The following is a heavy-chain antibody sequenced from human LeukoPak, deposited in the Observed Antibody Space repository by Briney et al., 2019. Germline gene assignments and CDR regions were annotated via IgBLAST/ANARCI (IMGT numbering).Heavy chain of an antibody. J-gene: IGHJ5*02. CDR1: GGSISSYY. Sequence: SETLSLTCTVSGGSISSYYWSWIRHPPGKGLEWIGYIYYIGSTNYNPSLKSRVTISVDTSKNQFSLKLSSVTAADTAIYYCVGTPSIAATGTLWWFDPWGQGTPVTVSS. CDR3: VGTPSIAATGTLWWFDP. V-gene: IGHV4-59*01. CDR2: IYYIGST. D-gene: IGHD6-13*01.